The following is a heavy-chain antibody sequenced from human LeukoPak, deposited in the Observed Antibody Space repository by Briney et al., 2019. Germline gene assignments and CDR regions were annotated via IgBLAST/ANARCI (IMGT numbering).Heavy chain of an antibody. V-gene: IGHV3-21*01. CDR3: ARPPAKVGWFGESYFDY. J-gene: IGHJ4*02. CDR2: ISSSNSYI. Sequence: PGGSLRLSCAASGFTFSSYSMNWVRQAPGKGLEWVSSISSSNSYIYYADSVKGRFTISRDNAKNSLYLQMNSLRAEDAAVYYCARPPAKVGWFGESYFDYWGQGTLVTVSS. D-gene: IGHD3-10*01. CDR1: GFTFSSYS.